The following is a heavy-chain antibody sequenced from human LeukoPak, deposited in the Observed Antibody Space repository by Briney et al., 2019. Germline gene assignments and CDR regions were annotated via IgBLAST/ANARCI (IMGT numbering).Heavy chain of an antibody. V-gene: IGHV1-18*01. CDR2: ISAYNGNT. J-gene: IGHJ3*02. CDR3: ARGSDSSGYYYVGGDAFDI. CDR1: GYTFTSYG. Sequence: ASVKVSCKXSGYTFTSYGISWVRQAPGQGLEWMGWISAYNGNTNYPQKLQGRVTMTTDTSTSTAYMELRSLRSDDTAVYYCARGSDSSGYYYVGGDAFDIWGQGTMVTVSS. D-gene: IGHD3-22*01.